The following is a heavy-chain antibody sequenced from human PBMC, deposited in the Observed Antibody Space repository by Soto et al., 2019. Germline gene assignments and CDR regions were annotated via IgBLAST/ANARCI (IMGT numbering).Heavy chain of an antibody. Sequence: QLHLVQSGAEVKKPGASVKVSCKASGYSFSNYGISWVRQAPGQGLEWMGWISGYSGNTNYARKFQGRVTMTTDTSTGTSYRGLRSLRSDDTAVYYCARDGGTRIVVVPTAILDYWGQGTLVTVSS. J-gene: IGHJ4*02. CDR2: ISGYSGNT. D-gene: IGHD2-2*01. CDR3: ARDGGTRIVVVPTAILDY. V-gene: IGHV1-18*01. CDR1: GYSFSNYG.